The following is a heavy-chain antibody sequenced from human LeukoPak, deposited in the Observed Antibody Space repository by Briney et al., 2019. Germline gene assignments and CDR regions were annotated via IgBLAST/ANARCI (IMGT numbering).Heavy chain of an antibody. CDR1: GFTFSSYG. Sequence: GRSLRLSCAASGFTFSSYGMHWVRQAPGKGLEWVAVISYDGSNKYYADSVKGRFTISRDNSKNALYLQMNSLRAKDTAVYYCAKDRDSSSWYLDYWGQGTLVTVSS. CDR2: ISYDGSNK. D-gene: IGHD6-13*01. CDR3: AKDRDSSSWYLDY. J-gene: IGHJ4*02. V-gene: IGHV3-30*18.